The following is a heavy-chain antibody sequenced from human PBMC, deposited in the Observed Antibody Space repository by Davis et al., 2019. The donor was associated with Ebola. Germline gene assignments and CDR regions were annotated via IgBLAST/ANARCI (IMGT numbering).Heavy chain of an antibody. D-gene: IGHD1-26*01. CDR3: ARGRREILWYFDY. Sequence: GGSLRLSCAASGFTFSSYSMNWVRQAPGKGLEWVSSISSSSSYIYYADSVKGRFTISRDNAKNSLYLQMNSLRAEDTAVYYCARGRREILWYFDYWGQGTLVTVSS. J-gene: IGHJ4*02. CDR2: ISSSSSYI. V-gene: IGHV3-21*01. CDR1: GFTFSSYS.